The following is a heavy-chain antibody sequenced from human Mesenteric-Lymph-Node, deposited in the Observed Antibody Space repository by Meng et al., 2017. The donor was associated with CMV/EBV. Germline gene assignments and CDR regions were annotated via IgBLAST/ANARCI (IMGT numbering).Heavy chain of an antibody. D-gene: IGHD3-9*01. CDR2: ISGSSRHI. Sequence: GESLKISCTASGFSLSTYNMNWVRQAPGKGLEWVSSISGSSRHIYYADSVKGRFTVSRDNAKNSLYLQMNSLKTEDTAVYYCGGDILTGYYPYYYGMDVWGQGTTVTVSS. J-gene: IGHJ6*02. V-gene: IGHV3-21*03. CDR1: GFSLSTYN. CDR3: GGDILTGYYPYYYGMDV.